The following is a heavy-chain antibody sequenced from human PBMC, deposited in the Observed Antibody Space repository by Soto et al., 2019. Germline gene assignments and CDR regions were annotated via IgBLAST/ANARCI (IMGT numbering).Heavy chain of an antibody. CDR1: GYSFITYG. CDR3: ARDTRQHLYSSRGGGLDP. CDR2: ISADDGET. D-gene: IGHD6-13*01. Sequence: QVQLVQSGTEVKKPGASVKVSCKASGYSFITYGISWVRQAPGQGLEWMGWISADDGETNYAQKSQDRVTMTTDTYTTTAYLELRILRSDDTAVYYCARDTRQHLYSSRGGGLDPWGQGTLVTVSS. V-gene: IGHV1-18*01. J-gene: IGHJ5*02.